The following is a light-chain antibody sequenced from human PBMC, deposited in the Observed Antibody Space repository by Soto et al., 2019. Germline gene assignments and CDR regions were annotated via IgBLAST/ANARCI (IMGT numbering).Light chain of an antibody. V-gene: IGKV3-11*01. CDR3: QQRATWPWT. J-gene: IGKJ1*01. Sequence: IVLTQSPATLSFSPGDRATLSCRASQSIAIYLAWYQQRSGQSPRLLIYDTFNRDPGIPDRFSGSGSGTEFTLTISSLEPEDFAVYYCQQRATWPWTFGQGTTVEIK. CDR1: QSIAIY. CDR2: DTF.